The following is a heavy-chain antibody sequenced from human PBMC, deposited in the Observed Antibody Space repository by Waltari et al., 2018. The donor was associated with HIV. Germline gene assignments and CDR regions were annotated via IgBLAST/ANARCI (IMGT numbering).Heavy chain of an antibody. J-gene: IGHJ4*02. V-gene: IGHV4-61*02. D-gene: IGHD6-19*01. CDR2: IYTSGST. Sequence: QVQLQESGPGLVKPSQTLSLTCTVSGGSISSGSYSWSWLRQPAGKGLEWIGRIYTSGSTNYNPSLKSRVTISVDTSKNQFSLKLSSVTAADTAVYYCASEQWLAPGPRYWGQGTLVTVSS. CDR1: GGSISSGSYS. CDR3: ASEQWLAPGPRY.